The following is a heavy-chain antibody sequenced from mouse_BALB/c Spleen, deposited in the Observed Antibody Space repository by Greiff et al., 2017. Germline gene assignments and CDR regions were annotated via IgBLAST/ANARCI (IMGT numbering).Heavy chain of an antibody. CDR3: ARDRGDGYFDV. D-gene: IGHD3-1*01. J-gene: IGHJ1*01. CDR2: ISDGGSYT. Sequence: EVQLVESGGGLVKPGGSLKLSCAASGFTFSDYYMYWVRQTPEKRLEWVATISDGGSYTYYPDSVKGRFTISRDNAKNNLYLQMSSLKSEDTAMYYCARDRGDGYFDVWGAGTTVTVSS. CDR1: GFTFSDYY. V-gene: IGHV5-4*02.